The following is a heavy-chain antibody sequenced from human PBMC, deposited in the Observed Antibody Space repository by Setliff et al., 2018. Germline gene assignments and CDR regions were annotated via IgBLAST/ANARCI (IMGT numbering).Heavy chain of an antibody. CDR1: GFTFSTYA. D-gene: IGHD1-26*01. V-gene: IGHV3-23*01. CDR3: ARRGGTSGARAFDK. Sequence: PGESLTISCVASGFTFSTYAMSWVRQTPGKGLEWLSTVTDTGGRTYYPDSVKGRFTISRDNSKNTLYLQMNRLRAEDTALYYCARRGGTSGARAFDKWGKGTMVTVSS. CDR2: VTDTGGRT. J-gene: IGHJ3*02.